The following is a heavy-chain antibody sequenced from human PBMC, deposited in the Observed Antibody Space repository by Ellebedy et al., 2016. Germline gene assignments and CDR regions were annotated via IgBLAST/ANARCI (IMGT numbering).Heavy chain of an antibody. CDR3: ARDDWGDLYDAFDI. CDR2: ISSSSSYI. D-gene: IGHD7-27*01. J-gene: IGHJ3*02. CDR1: GFTFSSYG. V-gene: IGHV3-21*01. Sequence: GGSLRLXCAASGFTFSSYGMHWVRQAPGKGLEWVSSISSSSSYIYYADSVKGRFTISRDNAKNSLYLQMNSLRAEDTAVYYCARDDWGDLYDAFDIWGQGTMVTVSS.